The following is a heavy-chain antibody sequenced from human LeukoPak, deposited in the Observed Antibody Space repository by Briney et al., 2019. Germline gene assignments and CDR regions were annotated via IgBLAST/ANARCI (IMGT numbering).Heavy chain of an antibody. V-gene: IGHV3-48*03. Sequence: GGSLRLSCAASGFTFSSYEMNWVRQAPGKGLEWVSYISSSGSTIYYADSVKGRFTTSRDNAKNSLYLQMNSLRAEDTAVYYCARDRGDYDILTGYYRYYYYGMDVWGKGTTVTVSS. J-gene: IGHJ6*04. CDR2: ISSSGSTI. D-gene: IGHD3-9*01. CDR3: ARDRGDYDILTGYYRYYYYGMDV. CDR1: GFTFSSYE.